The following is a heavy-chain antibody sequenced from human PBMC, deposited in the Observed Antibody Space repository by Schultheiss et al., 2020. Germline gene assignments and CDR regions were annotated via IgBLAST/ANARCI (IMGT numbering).Heavy chain of an antibody. D-gene: IGHD1-26*01. CDR2: ISYDGSNK. CDR3: AKDRVRWEPPDY. J-gene: IGHJ4*02. CDR1: GLTFSNAW. Sequence: GGSLRLSCAASGLTFSNAWMNWVRQAPGKGLEWVAVISYDGSNKYYADSVKGRFTISRDNSKNTLYLQMNSLRAEDTAVYYCAKDRVRWEPPDYWGQGTLVTVSS. V-gene: IGHV3-30*18.